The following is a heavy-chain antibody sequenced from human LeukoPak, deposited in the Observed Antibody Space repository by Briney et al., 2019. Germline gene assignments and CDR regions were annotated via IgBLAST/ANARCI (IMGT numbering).Heavy chain of an antibody. D-gene: IGHD6-19*01. CDR1: GYTFPSYG. Sequence: ASVKVSCKASGYTFPSYGISWVRQAPGQGLEWMGWISAYNGNTKYAQKLQGRVTMTTDTSTSTAYMELRSLRSDDTAVFYCARVRIAVAGKYYFDYWGQGTLVTVSS. V-gene: IGHV1-18*01. CDR2: ISAYNGNT. CDR3: ARVRIAVAGKYYFDY. J-gene: IGHJ4*02.